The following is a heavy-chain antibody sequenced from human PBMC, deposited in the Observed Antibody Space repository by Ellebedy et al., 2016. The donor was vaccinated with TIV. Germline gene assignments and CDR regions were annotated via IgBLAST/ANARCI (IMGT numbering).Heavy chain of an antibody. D-gene: IGHD5-12*01. CDR3: SNYTVGDDS. V-gene: IGHV3-15*01. J-gene: IGHJ1*01. Sequence: PGGSLRLSCSSSGFSFNNGWMNWVRQTPGKRLEWVGRIKSETEGGTTDYAAPVKGRFTISRDDLQNILYLERNNLTTADTGVYYWSNYTVGDDSWGQGTLVTVSS. CDR2: IKSETEGGTT. CDR1: GFSFNNGW.